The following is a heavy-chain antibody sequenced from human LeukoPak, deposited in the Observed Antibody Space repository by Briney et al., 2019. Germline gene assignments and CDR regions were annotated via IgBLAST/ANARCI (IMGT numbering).Heavy chain of an antibody. D-gene: IGHD6-6*01. J-gene: IGHJ4*02. V-gene: IGHV3-7*01. CDR2: IKQDGSEK. CDR3: ARDREGYSSSRGYFDY. Sequence: PGGSLRLSCAASGFTFSSYWMSWVRQAPGKGLEWVANIKQDGSEKYYVDSVKGRFTISRDNAKNSLYLQMNSLRAEDTAVYYCARDREGYSSSRGYFDYWGQGTLVTVSS. CDR1: GFTFSSYW.